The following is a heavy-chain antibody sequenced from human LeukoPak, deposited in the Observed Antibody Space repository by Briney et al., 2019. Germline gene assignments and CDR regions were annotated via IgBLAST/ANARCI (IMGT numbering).Heavy chain of an antibody. V-gene: IGHV1-69*04. CDR2: FIPILGIT. Sequence: SVKVSCKSSGGTFSSYAISWVRQAPGQGLEWMGMFIPILGITNYAQKFQGRVTITADNSTSTAYMELSSLRSEDTAVYYCARHYYDSSGYYGGGYWGQGTLVTVSS. J-gene: IGHJ4*02. D-gene: IGHD3-22*01. CDR3: ARHYYDSSGYYGGGY. CDR1: GGTFSSYA.